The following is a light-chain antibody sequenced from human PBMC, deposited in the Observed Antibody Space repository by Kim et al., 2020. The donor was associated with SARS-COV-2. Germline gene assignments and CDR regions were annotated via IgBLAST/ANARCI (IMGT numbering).Light chain of an antibody. CDR3: AAWDDSLSGWV. CDR1: TSNIGSRY. J-gene: IGLJ3*02. V-gene: IGLV1-47*01. CDR2: RNN. Sequence: QSVLTQPPSASGTPGQRVTISCSGSTSNIGSRYVDWYQQFPGTAPNVLIYRNNQRPSGVPDRFSGSKSGTSASLAISGLRSEDEAEYYCAAWDDSLSGWVFGGGTQLTVL.